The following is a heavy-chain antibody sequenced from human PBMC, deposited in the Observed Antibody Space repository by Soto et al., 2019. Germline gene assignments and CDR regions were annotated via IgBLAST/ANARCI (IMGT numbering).Heavy chain of an antibody. V-gene: IGHV3-23*01. CDR2: FSGSGGST. CDR3: ARAPVVVTALDI. Sequence: GGSLRLSCVASGLTFGSRAMSLVRQSPGKGLEWVSAFSGSGGSTYYADSVKGRFTISRYNSKNTLYLQMNSLRAEDTAVYYCARAPVVVTALDIWGLGTLVTVSS. J-gene: IGHJ3*02. CDR1: GLTFGSRA. D-gene: IGHD2-21*02.